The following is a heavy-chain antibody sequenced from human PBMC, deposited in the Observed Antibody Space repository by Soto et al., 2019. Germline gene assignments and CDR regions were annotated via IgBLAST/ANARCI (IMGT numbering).Heavy chain of an antibody. CDR3: ARPRHTDYGDYAIDY. CDR2: IYPGDSDT. Sequence: SGESLKISCKCSGYSFTSYWIGLVRQMPGKGLEWMGIIYPGDSDTRYSPSFQGQVTISADKSISTAYLQWSSLKASDTAMYYCARPRHTDYGDYAIDYWGQGTLVTVSS. D-gene: IGHD4-17*01. J-gene: IGHJ4*02. V-gene: IGHV5-51*01. CDR1: GYSFTSYW.